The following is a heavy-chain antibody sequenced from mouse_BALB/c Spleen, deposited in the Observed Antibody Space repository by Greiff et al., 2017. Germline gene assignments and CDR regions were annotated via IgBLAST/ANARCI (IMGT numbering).Heavy chain of an antibody. D-gene: IGHD3-3*01. CDR2: IDPSDSET. J-gene: IGHJ4*01. V-gene: IGHV1-69*02. CDR1: GYTFPSYW. CDR3: ARRGARWDGDYDAMDY. Sequence: QVQLQQPGAELVKPGAPVKLSCKASGYTFPSYWMNWVKQRPGRGLEWIGRIDPSDSETHYNQKFQDKATLTVDKSSSTAYIQLSSLTSEDSAVYYCARRGARWDGDYDAMDYWGQGTSVTVSS.